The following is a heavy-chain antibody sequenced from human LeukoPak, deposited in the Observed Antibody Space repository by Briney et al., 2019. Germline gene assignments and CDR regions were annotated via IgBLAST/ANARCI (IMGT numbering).Heavy chain of an antibody. CDR3: ARGHLYCSGGSCYYFDY. Sequence: ASVKVSCKASGYTFTNYDINWVRQATGQGPEWMAWMNPNNGNTGFAQRFQGRVTISSDTSISAAYMELNSLRSEDTAVYYCARGHLYCSGGSCYYFDYWGQGTLVTVSS. D-gene: IGHD2-15*01. CDR1: GYTFTNYD. V-gene: IGHV1-8*03. CDR2: MNPNNGNT. J-gene: IGHJ4*02.